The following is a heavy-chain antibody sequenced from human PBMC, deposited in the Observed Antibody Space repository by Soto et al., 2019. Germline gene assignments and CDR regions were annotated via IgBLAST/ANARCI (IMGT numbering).Heavy chain of an antibody. CDR3: ARDHYGSGSTSTLPQYGMDV. V-gene: IGHV1-69*01. CDR1: GGTFSSYA. D-gene: IGHD3-10*01. CDR2: IIPIFGTA. J-gene: IGHJ6*02. Sequence: QVQLVQSGAEVKKPGSSVKVSCKASGGTFSSYAISWVRQAPGQGLEWMGGIIPIFGTANYAQKFQGRVTITADESTSTAYMELSSLSSEDTAVYYCARDHYGSGSTSTLPQYGMDVWGQGTTVTVSS.